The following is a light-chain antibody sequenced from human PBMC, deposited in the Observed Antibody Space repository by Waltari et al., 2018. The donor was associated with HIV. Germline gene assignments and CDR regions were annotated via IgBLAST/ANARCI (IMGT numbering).Light chain of an antibody. Sequence: DIVMTQSPDSLAVSLGETATISCKSSQSVLYSSNNKDYLSWYQQKSGQPPKLLIHWSSTRESGVPDRFSGSGSGTDFTLTISSLQAEDVAVYYCQQYYRSPRTFGGGTKVEIK. CDR1: QSVLYSSNNKDY. J-gene: IGKJ4*01. CDR2: WSS. V-gene: IGKV4-1*01. CDR3: QQYYRSPRT.